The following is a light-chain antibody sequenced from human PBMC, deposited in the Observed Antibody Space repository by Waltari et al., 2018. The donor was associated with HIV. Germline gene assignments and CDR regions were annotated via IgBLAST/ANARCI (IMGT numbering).Light chain of an antibody. Sequence: DIQMTQSPSPLSASVGASVTITCRASQSVRTWLAWYQQKPGKAPKLLIYKASSLETGVPSRFSGGGSGTEFSLTISSLQPDDFATYYCQQSHTFIFGPGTRVDIK. CDR2: KAS. CDR1: QSVRTW. CDR3: QQSHTFI. J-gene: IGKJ3*01. V-gene: IGKV1-5*03.